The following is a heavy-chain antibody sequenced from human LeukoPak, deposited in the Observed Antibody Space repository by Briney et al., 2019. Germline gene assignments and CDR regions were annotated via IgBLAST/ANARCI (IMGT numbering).Heavy chain of an antibody. J-gene: IGHJ3*02. CDR1: GYSFTSYW. CDR3: ATHCSSVSCSLATFDI. CDR2: ISGSGGST. V-gene: IGHV3-23*01. Sequence: GESLKISCKGSGYSFTSYWIGWVRQMPGKGLEWVSAISGSGGSTYYADSVKGRFTISRDNSKNTLYLQMNSLRAEDTAVYYCATHCSSVSCSLATFDIWGQGTMVTVSS. D-gene: IGHD2-2*01.